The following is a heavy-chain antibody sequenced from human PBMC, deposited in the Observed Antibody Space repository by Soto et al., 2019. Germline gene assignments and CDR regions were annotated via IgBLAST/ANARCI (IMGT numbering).Heavy chain of an antibody. CDR1: GFTFTSSA. V-gene: IGHV1-58*02. D-gene: IGHD2-2*01. Sequence: SVKVSCKASGFTFTSSAMQWVRQARGQRLEWIGWIVVGSGNTNYAQKFQERVTITRDMSTSTAYMELSSLRSEDTAVYYCAAGPGASGRYCSSTSCYALDYYYYMDVWGKGTTVTVSS. CDR3: AAGPGASGRYCSSTSCYALDYYYYMDV. J-gene: IGHJ6*03. CDR2: IVVGSGNT.